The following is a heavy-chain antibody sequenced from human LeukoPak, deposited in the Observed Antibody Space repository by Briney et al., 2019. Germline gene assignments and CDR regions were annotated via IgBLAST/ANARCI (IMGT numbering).Heavy chain of an antibody. CDR1: GYTFTGYY. Sequence: RASVKVSCKASGYTFTGYYMHWMRQAPGQGLEWMGWINPNSGGTNYAQKFQGRVTMTRDTSISTAYMELSRLRSDDTAVYYCARDISYSGSYSYFQHWGQGTLVTVSS. V-gene: IGHV1-2*02. D-gene: IGHD1-26*01. CDR3: ARDISYSGSYSYFQH. CDR2: INPNSGGT. J-gene: IGHJ1*01.